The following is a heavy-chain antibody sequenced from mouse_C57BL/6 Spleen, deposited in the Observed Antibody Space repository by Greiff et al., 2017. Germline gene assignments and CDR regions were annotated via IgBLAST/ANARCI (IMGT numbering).Heavy chain of an antibody. J-gene: IGHJ1*03. CDR3: ARGGIYYGSHWYFDV. Sequence: VQLQQSGAELVRPGASVKLSCKASGYTFTDYYINWVKQRPGQGLEWIARIYPGSGNTYYNEKFKGKATLTAEKSSSTAYMQLSSLTSEDSAVYFCARGGIYYGSHWYFDVWCTGTTVTVSS. D-gene: IGHD1-1*01. CDR1: GYTFTDYY. CDR2: IYPGSGNT. V-gene: IGHV1-76*01.